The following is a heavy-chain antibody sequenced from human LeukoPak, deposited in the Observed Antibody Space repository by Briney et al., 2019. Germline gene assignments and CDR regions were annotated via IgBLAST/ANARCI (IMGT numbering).Heavy chain of an antibody. Sequence: EASVKVSRKASGYTFTSYGISWVRQAPGQGLEWMGWISAYNGNTNYAQKLRGRVTMTTDTSTSTAYMELRSLRSDDTAVYYCARDPHCSGGSCYSRGEGYWGQGTLVTVSS. CDR3: ARDPHCSGGSCYSRGEGY. J-gene: IGHJ4*02. CDR1: GYTFTSYG. CDR2: ISAYNGNT. V-gene: IGHV1-18*01. D-gene: IGHD2-15*01.